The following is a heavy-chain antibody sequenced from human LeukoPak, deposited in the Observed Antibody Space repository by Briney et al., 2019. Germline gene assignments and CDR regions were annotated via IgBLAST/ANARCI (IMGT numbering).Heavy chain of an antibody. CDR2: IWYDGSNK. V-gene: IGHV3-33*01. CDR3: ARDRGLWQWLAGVDY. J-gene: IGHJ4*02. CDR1: GFTFSSYG. D-gene: IGHD6-19*01. Sequence: GGSLRLSCAASGFTFSSYGMHWVRQAPAKGLEWVAVIWYDGSNKYYADSVKGRFTISRDNSKNTLYLQMNSLRGEDTAVYYCARDRGLWQWLAGVDYWGQGTLVTVSS.